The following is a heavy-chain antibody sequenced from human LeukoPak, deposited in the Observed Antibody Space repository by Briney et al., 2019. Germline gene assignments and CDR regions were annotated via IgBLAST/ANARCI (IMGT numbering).Heavy chain of an antibody. V-gene: IGHV3-23*01. CDR1: GFTFSSYA. J-gene: IGHJ4*02. CDR3: AKKPVGATMFDY. Sequence: PGGSLRLSRAASGFTFSSYAMSWVRQAPGKGLEWVSAISGSGGSTYYADSVKGRFTISRDNSKNTLYLQMNSLRAEDTAVYYCAKKPVGATMFDYWGQGTLVTVSS. CDR2: ISGSGGST. D-gene: IGHD1-26*01.